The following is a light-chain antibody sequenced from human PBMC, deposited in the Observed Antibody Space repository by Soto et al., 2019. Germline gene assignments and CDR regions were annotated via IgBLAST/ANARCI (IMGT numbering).Light chain of an antibody. Sequence: DIQLAQSPSSVSASVGDRVTITCRASQAISSWLAWYQQKPGKAPKLLIYAASSLQSGVPSRFSGSGSATDFTLTISSLQPEDFAPYSCQQAKSFPPTFGGGTKVEIK. CDR3: QQAKSFPPT. CDR2: AAS. CDR1: QAISSW. V-gene: IGKV1-12*01. J-gene: IGKJ4*01.